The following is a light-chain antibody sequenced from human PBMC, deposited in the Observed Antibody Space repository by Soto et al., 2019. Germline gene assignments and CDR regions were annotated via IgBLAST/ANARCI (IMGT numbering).Light chain of an antibody. CDR3: QQYDNLPPWT. CDR2: GAS. Sequence: EIVMTQSPATLSVSPGERATLSCRASQSIGTYLAWYQQNPGQSPRLLIYGASTRATGVPARFSGSGSGTDFTLTISSLQSEDFAVYYCQQYDNLPPWTFGQGTKVDIK. CDR1: QSIGTY. V-gene: IGKV3-15*01. J-gene: IGKJ1*01.